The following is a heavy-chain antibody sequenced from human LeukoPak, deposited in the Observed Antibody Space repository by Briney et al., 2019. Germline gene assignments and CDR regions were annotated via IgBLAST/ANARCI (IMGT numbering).Heavy chain of an antibody. J-gene: IGHJ4*02. V-gene: IGHV4-34*01. CDR2: INHSGST. CDR3: ARQRVVVTEGFDY. CDR1: GGSVSSYY. Sequence: SETLSLTCTVSGGSVSSYYWSWIRQPPGKGLEWIGEINHSGSTNYNPSLKSRVTISVDTSKNQFSLKLSSVTAADTAVYYCARQRVVVTEGFDYWGQGTLVTVSS. D-gene: IGHD2-15*01.